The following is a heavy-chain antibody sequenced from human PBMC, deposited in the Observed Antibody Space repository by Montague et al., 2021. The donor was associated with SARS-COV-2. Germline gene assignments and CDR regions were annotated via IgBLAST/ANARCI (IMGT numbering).Heavy chain of an antibody. CDR3: ARASGKKAIFGVFIDYFDY. CDR1: GGSISSGGYY. V-gene: IGHV4-31*03. J-gene: IGHJ4*02. CDR2: IYYSGST. D-gene: IGHD3-3*01. Sequence: TLSLTCTVSGGSISSGGYYWSWIRQHPGKGLEWIGYIYYSGSTYYNPSLKSRVTISVDTSKNQFSLKMSSVTAADTAVYYCARASGKKAIFGVFIDYFDYWGQGTLVTVSS.